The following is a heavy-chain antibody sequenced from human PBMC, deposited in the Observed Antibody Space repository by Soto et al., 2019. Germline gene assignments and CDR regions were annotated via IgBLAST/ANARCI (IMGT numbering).Heavy chain of an antibody. J-gene: IGHJ4*02. Sequence: QVQLVESGGDVVQPGRSLRLSCAASGFTYNSCGMHWVRQAPGKGLEWVAVIWYDGFNKYYADSVKGRFTISRDDSQNTVYLQMDSLSSDDTAIYYCARAARDSYGVGDFWGQGTLVTVAS. CDR3: ARAARDSYGVGDF. D-gene: IGHD5-18*01. CDR1: GFTYNSCG. CDR2: IWYDGFNK. V-gene: IGHV3-33*01.